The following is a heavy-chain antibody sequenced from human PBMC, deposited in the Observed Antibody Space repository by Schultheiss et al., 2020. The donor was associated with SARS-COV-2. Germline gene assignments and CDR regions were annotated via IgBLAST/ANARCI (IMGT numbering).Heavy chain of an antibody. V-gene: IGHV4-59*12. CDR3: AREGGSYWGDAFDI. J-gene: IGHJ3*02. Sequence: SETLSLTCTVSGDSISSYYWSWIRQPPGKGLEWIGYIEYSGSTTYNPSLKSRVTISVDTSKNQFSLKLSSVTAADTAVYYCAREGGSYWGDAFDIWGQGTMVTVSS. CDR1: GDSISSYY. D-gene: IGHD1-26*01. CDR2: IEYSGST.